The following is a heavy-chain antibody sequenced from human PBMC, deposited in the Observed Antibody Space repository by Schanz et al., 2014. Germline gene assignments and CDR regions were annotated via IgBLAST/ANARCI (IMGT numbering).Heavy chain of an antibody. Sequence: QVQLVESGGGVVQPGRSLRLSCAASGFTFSSYGMHWVRQSPGKGLEWVALISYDGSNKYYADSVKGRFTISRDNAKNSLYLQMNSLRAEDTAVYYCAGAVATIRADSFDIWGQGTMVAVSS. CDR1: GFTFSSYG. V-gene: IGHV3-30*03. CDR2: ISYDGSNK. D-gene: IGHD5-12*01. CDR3: AGAVATIRADSFDI. J-gene: IGHJ3*02.